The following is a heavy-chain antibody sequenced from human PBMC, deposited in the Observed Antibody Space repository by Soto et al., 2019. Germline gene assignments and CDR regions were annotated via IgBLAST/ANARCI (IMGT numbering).Heavy chain of an antibody. Sequence: QVQLVQSGAEVKEPGASVRVSCKASGYSFISHATHWVRQAPGQGLEWMGWINAVSDNTKYSEKFQGRVTITRDTSANTAYMDLNSLRSEDTAVYYCARGTGSSWFDYWGQGTLGTVSS. CDR3: ARGTGSSWFDY. V-gene: IGHV1-3*01. J-gene: IGHJ4*02. D-gene: IGHD6-13*01. CDR2: INAVSDNT. CDR1: GYSFISHA.